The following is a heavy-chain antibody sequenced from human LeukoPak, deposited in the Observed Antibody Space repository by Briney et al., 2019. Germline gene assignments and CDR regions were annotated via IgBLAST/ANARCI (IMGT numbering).Heavy chain of an antibody. D-gene: IGHD1-14*01. J-gene: IGHJ3*02. CDR3: ARVPTLYNNNYPTPGAFDI. Sequence: KASETLSLTCTVSGGSISSYYWSWIRQPPGKGLEWIGYIYYSGSTNYNPSLKSRVTISVDTSKNQFSLKLSSVTAADTAVYYCARVPTLYNNNYPTPGAFDIWGQGTVVTVSS. CDR2: IYYSGST. CDR1: GGSISSYY. V-gene: IGHV4-59*08.